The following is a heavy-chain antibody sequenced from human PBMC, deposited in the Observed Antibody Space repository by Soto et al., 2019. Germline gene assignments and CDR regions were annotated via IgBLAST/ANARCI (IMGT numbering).Heavy chain of an antibody. V-gene: IGHV4-59*08. CDR1: GGSISSYC. J-gene: IGHJ4*02. CDR3: PRHDPGGFDY. Sequence: TLSLTCTVSGGSISSYCCSWIRQPPGKGLEWIGYICNSVTTNYNPSLKGRVTISGDTSKNQFSLKMSSVTAADTAVYYCPRHDPGGFDYWGQGTLVTVSS. D-gene: IGHD3-10*01. CDR2: ICNSVTT.